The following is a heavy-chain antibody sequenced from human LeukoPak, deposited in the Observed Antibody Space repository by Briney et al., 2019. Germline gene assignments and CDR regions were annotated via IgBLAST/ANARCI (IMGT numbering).Heavy chain of an antibody. CDR1: GYSISSGYY. J-gene: IGHJ6*03. D-gene: IGHD4-17*01. Sequence: LSLTCAVSGYSISSGYYWGWIRQPPGKGLEWVAVIWYDGSNKYYADSVKGRFTISRDNSKNTLYLQMNSLRAEDTAVYYCAKGLIPGDYVHYYYMDVWGKGTTVTVSS. V-gene: IGHV3-33*06. CDR2: IWYDGSNK. CDR3: AKGLIPGDYVHYYYMDV.